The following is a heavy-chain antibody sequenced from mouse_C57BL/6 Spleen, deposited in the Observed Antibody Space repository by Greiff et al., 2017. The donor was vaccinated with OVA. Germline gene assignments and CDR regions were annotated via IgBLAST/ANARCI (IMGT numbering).Heavy chain of an antibody. V-gene: IGHV5-17*01. J-gene: IGHJ2*01. Sequence: EWVAYISSGSSTIYYADTVKGRFTISRDNAKNTLFLQMTSLRSEDTAMYYCARRGLGGVYFDCWGQGTTLTVSS. CDR3: ARRGLGGVYFDC. D-gene: IGHD4-1*01. CDR2: ISSGSSTI.